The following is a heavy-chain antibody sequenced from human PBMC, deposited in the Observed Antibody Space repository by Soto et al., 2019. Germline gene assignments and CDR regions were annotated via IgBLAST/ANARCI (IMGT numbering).Heavy chain of an antibody. Sequence: SETLSLTCTVSGGSITSSYYWGWIRQPPGKGLEWIGSIYYSGSTYYNPSLKSRVTISVDTSKNQFSLKLSSVTAADTAVYYCARGPLRGWGSYYTGWGQGTLVTVSS. CDR3: ARGPLRGWGSYYTG. J-gene: IGHJ4*02. D-gene: IGHD3-10*01. CDR1: GGSITSSYY. V-gene: IGHV4-39*01. CDR2: IYYSGST.